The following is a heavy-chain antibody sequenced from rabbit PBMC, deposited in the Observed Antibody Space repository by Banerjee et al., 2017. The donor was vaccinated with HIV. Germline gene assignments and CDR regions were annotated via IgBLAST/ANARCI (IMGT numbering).Heavy chain of an antibody. V-gene: IGHV1S47*01. Sequence: QEQLVESGGGLVQPGGSLKLSCKASGFDFSSYGVSWVRQAPGKGLEWIGYIDPVFGSTYYASWVNGRFTISSHNAQNSVDLQMNSLTAADTATYFCVRHGYGGYGYDLWGQGTLVTVS. CDR1: GFDFSSYG. J-gene: IGHJ4*01. D-gene: IGHD6-1*01. CDR2: IDPVFGST. CDR3: VRHGYGGYGYDL.